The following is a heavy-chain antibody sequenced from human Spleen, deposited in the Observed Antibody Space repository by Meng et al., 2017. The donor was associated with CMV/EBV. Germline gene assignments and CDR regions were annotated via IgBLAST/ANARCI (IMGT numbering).Heavy chain of an antibody. CDR3: ARHRPENLLRISEWLSPFGMDV. Sequence: SVKVSCKASGDTFSTYVIHWVRQAPGQGLEWMGGIVPVFRSAKYAQKFQGRATITADESTATAYMELTRLRSEDTAVYYCARHRPENLLRISEWLSPFGMDVWGQGTTVTVSS. J-gene: IGHJ6*02. V-gene: IGHV1-69*13. CDR2: IVPVFRSA. D-gene: IGHD3-3*01. CDR1: GDTFSTYV.